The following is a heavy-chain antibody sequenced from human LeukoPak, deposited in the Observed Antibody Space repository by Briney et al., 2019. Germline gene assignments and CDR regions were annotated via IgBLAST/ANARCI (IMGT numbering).Heavy chain of an antibody. CDR2: IYHSGST. Sequence: SETLSLTCAVSGYSLSSGYYWGWIRQSPGKGLQWIGTIYHSGSTYYNPSLERRLTISIATSKSQFSLKLSSATAADTAVYYCARLTISGGRFFDCWGQGTLVTVSS. CDR1: GYSLSSGYY. CDR3: ARLTISGGRFFDC. V-gene: IGHV4-38-2*01. J-gene: IGHJ4*02. D-gene: IGHD2-15*01.